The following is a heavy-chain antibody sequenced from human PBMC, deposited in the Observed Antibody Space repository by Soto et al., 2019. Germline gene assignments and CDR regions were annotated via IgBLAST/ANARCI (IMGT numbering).Heavy chain of an antibody. V-gene: IGHV5-51*01. Sequence: PGESLKISCKGSGYSFTSYWIGWVRQMPGKGLEWMGIIYPGDSDTRYSPSFQGQVTISADKSISTAYLQWSSLKASDTAIYYCARHDFWSGPTPYYYYMDVWGKGTTVTVSS. CDR2: IYPGDSDT. CDR3: ARHDFWSGPTPYYYYMDV. D-gene: IGHD3-3*01. CDR1: GYSFTSYW. J-gene: IGHJ6*03.